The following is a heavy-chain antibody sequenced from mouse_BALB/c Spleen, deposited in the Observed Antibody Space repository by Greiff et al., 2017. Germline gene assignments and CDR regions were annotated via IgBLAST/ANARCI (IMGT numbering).Heavy chain of an antibody. CDR1: GFNIKDTY. V-gene: IGHV14-3*02. CDR2: IDPANGNT. CDR3: AIRLYVAMDY. Sequence: VQLQQSGAELVKPGASVKLSCTASGFNIKDTYMHWVKQRPEQGLEWIGRIDPANGNTKYDPKFQGKATITADTSSNTAYLRLSSLTSEDTAVYYCAIRLYVAMDYGGQGTSVTVSS. J-gene: IGHJ4*01. D-gene: IGHD2-3*01.